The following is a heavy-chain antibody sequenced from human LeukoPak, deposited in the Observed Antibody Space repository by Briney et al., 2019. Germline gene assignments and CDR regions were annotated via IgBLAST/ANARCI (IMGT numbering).Heavy chain of an antibody. CDR2: ISGTGSA. J-gene: IGHJ4*02. V-gene: IGHV4-59*01. Sequence: PSETLSLTCTVSGGSIRTSYWASIRQPPGKGVEYIGLISGTGSANYNASLESRVTISLVTSKNQFSLKMRSVTAADTAMYYCARGGGESTSGYYFDYWGQGTLVTVSS. CDR3: ARGGGESTSGYYFDY. D-gene: IGHD3-9*01. CDR1: GGSIRTSY.